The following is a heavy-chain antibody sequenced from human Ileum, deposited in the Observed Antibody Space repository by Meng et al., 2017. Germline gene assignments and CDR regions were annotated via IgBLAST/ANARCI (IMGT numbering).Heavy chain of an antibody. CDR3: ARAELGTCGAGCYSKY. CDR2: INTDGSSK. CDR1: GFTFSGYW. D-gene: IGHD2-21*02. Sequence: GESLKISCAASGFTFSGYWMHWVRLIPGKGLEWVSRINTDGSSKDYADSVKGRFTISRDNSKSTLYLQMNSLRAEDTAVYYCARAELGTCGAGCYSKYWGQGTLVTVSS. J-gene: IGHJ4*02. V-gene: IGHV3-74*01.